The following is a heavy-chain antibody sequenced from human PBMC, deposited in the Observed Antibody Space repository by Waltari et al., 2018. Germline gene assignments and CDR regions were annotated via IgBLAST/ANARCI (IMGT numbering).Heavy chain of an antibody. CDR2: IYHSGTT. CDR3: ARPRIATSGYFDY. CDR1: GYSISSGYY. D-gene: IGHD6-13*01. Sequence: QVQLQESGPGLVKPSETLSLTCDVSGYSISSGYYWGWIRQPPGKGLEWIGSIYHSGTTYYNPSLKSRVTISVDTSKNQFSLKLSSVTAADTAVYYCARPRIATSGYFDYWGQGTLVTVSS. J-gene: IGHJ4*02. V-gene: IGHV4-38-2*01.